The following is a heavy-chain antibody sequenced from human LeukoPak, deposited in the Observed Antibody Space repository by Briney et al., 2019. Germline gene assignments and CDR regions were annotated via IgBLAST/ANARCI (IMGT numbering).Heavy chain of an antibody. D-gene: IGHD1-26*01. CDR1: GFTFSSYS. CDR3: ARDSPPISVGATLDY. V-gene: IGHV3-48*04. Sequence: PGGSLRLSCAASGFTFSSYSMNWVRQAPGKGLEWVSYISSSSSTIYYADSVKGRFTIPRDNAKNSLYLQMNSLRAEDTAVYYCARDSPPISVGATLDYWGQGTLVTVSS. J-gene: IGHJ4*02. CDR2: ISSSSSTI.